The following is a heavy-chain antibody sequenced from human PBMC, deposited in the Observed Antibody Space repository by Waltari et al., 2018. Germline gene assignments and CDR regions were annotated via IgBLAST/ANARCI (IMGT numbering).Heavy chain of an antibody. Sequence: EVQLVESGGGLVQPGGSLRLSCAASGFTFSSYSMNWVRQAPGKGLEWVSYISSSSSTIYYTDSVKGRLTISRDNAKNSRYRQMNSLRAEDTAVYYCARDYLSGEYFDLWGRGTLVTVSS. J-gene: IGHJ2*01. CDR1: GFTFSSYS. V-gene: IGHV3-48*01. CDR2: ISSSSSTI. D-gene: IGHD3-10*01. CDR3: ARDYLSGEYFDL.